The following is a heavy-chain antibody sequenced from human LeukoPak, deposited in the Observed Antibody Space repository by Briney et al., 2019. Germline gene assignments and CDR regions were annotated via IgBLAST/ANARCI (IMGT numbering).Heavy chain of an antibody. D-gene: IGHD5-18*01. CDR1: GFTFNDYY. CDR3: ARGGYSYGSPV. V-gene: IGHV3-64*01. CDR2: ISSNGGST. Sequence: GGSLRLSCAASGFTFNDYYMSWIRQAPGKGLEYVSAISSNGGSTYYANSVKGRFTISRDNSKNTLYLQMGSLRAEDMAVYYCARGGYSYGSPVWGQGTTATVSS. J-gene: IGHJ6*02.